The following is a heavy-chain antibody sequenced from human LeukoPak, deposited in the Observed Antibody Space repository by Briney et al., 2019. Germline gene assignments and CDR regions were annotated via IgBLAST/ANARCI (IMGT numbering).Heavy chain of an antibody. CDR1: GFTFSSYA. Sequence: EGSLRLSCAAFGFTFSSYAMHWVRQAPGKGLEWVAVISYNGSNKYYADSVKGRFTISRDNSKNTLYLQMNSLRAEDTAVYYCAKSAVAGTRGAFDIWGQGTMVTVSS. CDR2: ISYNGSNK. CDR3: AKSAVAGTRGAFDI. D-gene: IGHD6-19*01. J-gene: IGHJ3*02. V-gene: IGHV3-30-3*02.